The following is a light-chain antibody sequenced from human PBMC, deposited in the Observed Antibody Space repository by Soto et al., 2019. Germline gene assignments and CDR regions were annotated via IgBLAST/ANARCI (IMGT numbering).Light chain of an antibody. CDR1: QSVSSY. J-gene: IGKJ5*01. V-gene: IGKV3-11*01. CDR2: DAS. CDR3: QQRSNWTIT. Sequence: EIVFTQSPATLSLSPGERATLSCRASQSVSSYLAWYEQKPGQAPRLRIYDASNRDTGIPARFSGSGAGTAFTRPISSLEPEDVAVDYCQQRSNWTITFGQGTRLEIK.